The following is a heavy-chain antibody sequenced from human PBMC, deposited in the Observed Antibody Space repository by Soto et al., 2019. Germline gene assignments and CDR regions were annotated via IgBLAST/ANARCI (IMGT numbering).Heavy chain of an antibody. D-gene: IGHD2-2*01. J-gene: IGHJ6*02. CDR2: IIPIFGTA. V-gene: IGHV1-69*13. CDR3: ARSRLPRAYYYGMDV. CDR1: GGTFSSYS. Sequence: SVKVSCKASGGTFSSYSISWVRQAPGQGLEWMGGIIPIFGTANYAQKFQGRVTITADESTSTAYMELSSLRPEDTAVYYCARSRLPRAYYYGMDVWGQGTTVTVSS.